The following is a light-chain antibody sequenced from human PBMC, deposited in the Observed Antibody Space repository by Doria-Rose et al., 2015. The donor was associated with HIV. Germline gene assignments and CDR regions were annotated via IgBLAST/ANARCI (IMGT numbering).Light chain of an antibody. CDR2: DGS. J-gene: IGKJ1*01. CDR1: QSFSSTY. Sequence: DIVLTQSPGTLSLSPGERDTLSCRASQSFSSTYLAWYQQKPGQAPSLLIHDGSTRATGIPDRFSASGSGTDSTLTINRLEPEDFALYYCHQYGTSWTFGQGTMVEI. CDR3: HQYGTSWT. V-gene: IGKV3-20*01.